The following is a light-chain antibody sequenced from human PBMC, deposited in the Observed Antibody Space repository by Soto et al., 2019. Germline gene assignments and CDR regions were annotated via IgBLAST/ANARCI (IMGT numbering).Light chain of an antibody. CDR3: QQRSNWRET. Sequence: DIVLTQSPGTLSLSPGERATLSCRASQSVTSTYLAWYQQKPGQAPRLLIYGASSRATGIPDRFSGSGSGTDFTLTISSLEPEDFAVYYCQQRSNWRETFGQGTKVDIK. CDR2: GAS. CDR1: QSVTSTY. J-gene: IGKJ1*01. V-gene: IGKV3D-20*02.